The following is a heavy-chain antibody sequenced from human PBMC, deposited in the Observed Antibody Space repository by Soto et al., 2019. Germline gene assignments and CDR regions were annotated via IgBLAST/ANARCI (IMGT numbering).Heavy chain of an antibody. V-gene: IGHV4-59*01. Sequence: QVQLQESGPGLVKPSETLSLTCTVSGDSISRYYWSWIRLSPGKGLEWIGYIYYSGETNYNPSVKMRVTISVERTKNQFSLKLSSVTAAVTAVYYCARARGGEFLTGSGMDVRGQGTTVTGSS. CDR2: IYYSGET. J-gene: IGHJ6*02. CDR3: ARARGGEFLTGSGMDV. D-gene: IGHD3-10*01. CDR1: GDSISRYY.